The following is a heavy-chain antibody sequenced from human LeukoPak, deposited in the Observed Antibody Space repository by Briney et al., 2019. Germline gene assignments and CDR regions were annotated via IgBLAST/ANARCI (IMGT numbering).Heavy chain of an antibody. J-gene: IGHJ4*02. V-gene: IGHV5-51*01. CDR3: ARRWLITGTIYGFDY. D-gene: IGHD1-7*01. Sequence: GESLKISCKGSGYSFTSYWIGWVRQMPGKGLELMGIIYPGDSDTRYSPSFQGQVTISADKSISTAYLQWSSLKASDTAMYYCARRWLITGTIYGFDYWGQGTLVTVSS. CDR1: GYSFTSYW. CDR2: IYPGDSDT.